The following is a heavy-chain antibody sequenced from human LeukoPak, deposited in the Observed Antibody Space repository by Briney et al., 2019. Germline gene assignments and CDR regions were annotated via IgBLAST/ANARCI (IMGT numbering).Heavy chain of an antibody. CDR2: INPNSGGT. J-gene: IGHJ6*03. CDR3: ARGGGAITGYYMDV. Sequence: ASVKVSCKASGYTFTGYYMHWVRQAPGQGLEWMGWINPNSGGTNYAQKFQGRVTMTRDTSISTAYMELSRLRSDDTAMYYCARGGGAITGYYMDVWGKGTTVTVSS. V-gene: IGHV1-2*02. CDR1: GYTFTGYY. D-gene: IGHD1-20*01.